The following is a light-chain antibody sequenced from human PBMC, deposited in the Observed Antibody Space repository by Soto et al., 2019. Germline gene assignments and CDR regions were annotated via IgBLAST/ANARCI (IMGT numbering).Light chain of an antibody. Sequence: QSVVTQSASVSGTPGQRVTISCSGSSCNIGSNYVYWYQQLPGAAPKLLIYRTNQRPSGAPDRFSASTSSASASLAISGLRSDDEADYYCAAWDGTLRSMFFGGGTKLTVL. V-gene: IGLV1-47*01. J-gene: IGLJ2*01. CDR1: SCNIGSNY. CDR2: RTN. CDR3: AAWDGTLRSMF.